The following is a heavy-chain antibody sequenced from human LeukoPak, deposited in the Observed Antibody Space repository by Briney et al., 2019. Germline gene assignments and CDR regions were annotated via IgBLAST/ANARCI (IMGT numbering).Heavy chain of an antibody. D-gene: IGHD2-15*01. CDR3: SGGGSPYYFDY. V-gene: IGHV4-31*03. J-gene: IGHJ4*02. Sequence: PSETLSLTCTVSGDSDNTGGFYWPWIRQRPGKGLEWIGYIYNTGSTHYNPSLESRVTLSLDTSKKSFSLRLISVTAADTAVYYCSGGGSPYYFDYWGPGTLVTVSS. CDR2: IYNTGST. CDR1: GDSDNTGGFY.